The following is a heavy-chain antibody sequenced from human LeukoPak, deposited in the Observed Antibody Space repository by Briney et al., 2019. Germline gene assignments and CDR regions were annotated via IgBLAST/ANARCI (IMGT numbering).Heavy chain of an antibody. CDR1: GASIRNYY. J-gene: IGHJ4*02. Sequence: SETLSLTCTVSGASIRNYYGSWIRQPPGKGLEWIGHIYYSGTTNYNPSLKSRLTMSVDTSKNQFSLKLSSVTAADTAVYYCARETTITMIVVVITGVFDYWGQGTLVTVSS. CDR3: ARETTITMIVVVITGVFDY. D-gene: IGHD3-22*01. CDR2: IYYSGTT. V-gene: IGHV4-59*12.